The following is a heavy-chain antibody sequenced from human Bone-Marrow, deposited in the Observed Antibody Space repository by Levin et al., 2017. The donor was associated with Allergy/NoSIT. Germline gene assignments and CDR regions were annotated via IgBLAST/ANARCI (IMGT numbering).Heavy chain of an antibody. V-gene: IGHV1-69*13. D-gene: IGHD2-2*01. Sequence: SVKVSCKASGGTFSSYAISWVRQAPGQGLEWMGGIIPIFGTANYAQKFQGRVTITADESTSTAYMELSSLRSEDTAVYYCASAYCISTSCYDSGPIYYYYYGMDVWGQGTTVTVSS. CDR3: ASAYCISTSCYDSGPIYYYYYGMDV. J-gene: IGHJ6*02. CDR2: IIPIFGTA. CDR1: GGTFSSYA.